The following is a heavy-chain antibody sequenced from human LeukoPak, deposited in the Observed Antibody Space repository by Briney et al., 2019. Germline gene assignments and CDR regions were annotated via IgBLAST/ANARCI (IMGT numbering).Heavy chain of an antibody. CDR2: ISGSDGST. Sequence: GGSLRLSCAASGFTYSSYAMSWVRQAPGKGLEWVAAISGSDGSTYYADSVKGRFTISRDNSKNTLYLQMNSLRAEDTAVYYCAKSDYSNPWGYWGQGTLVTVSS. V-gene: IGHV3-23*01. CDR1: GFTYSSYA. D-gene: IGHD4-11*01. CDR3: AKSDYSNPWGY. J-gene: IGHJ4*02.